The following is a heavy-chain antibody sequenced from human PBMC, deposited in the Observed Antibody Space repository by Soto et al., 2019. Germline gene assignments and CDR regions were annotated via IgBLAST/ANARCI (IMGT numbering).Heavy chain of an antibody. Sequence: EVQLVESGGGLVQPGGSVRLSCVVSGFTFSDYGVNWVRQAPGKGLEWVSYISRGSDTIYYADSVKGRFTISRDNAKNSLFLQMNSLRDEDTALYYCARVSNTWEDDYWGQGTLVTVSS. J-gene: IGHJ4*02. CDR3: ARVSNTWEDDY. D-gene: IGHD1-26*01. V-gene: IGHV3-48*02. CDR1: GFTFSDYG. CDR2: ISRGSDTI.